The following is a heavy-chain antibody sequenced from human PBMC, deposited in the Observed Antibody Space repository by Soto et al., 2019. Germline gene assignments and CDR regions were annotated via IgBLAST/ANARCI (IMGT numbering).Heavy chain of an antibody. CDR1: GFSFFSYA. D-gene: IGHD2-8*01. V-gene: IGHV3-23*01. J-gene: IGHJ5*02. CDR3: AKIEMGWFAH. Sequence: EVQLLESGGHVVQPGESLRLSCTGSGFSFFSYAMSWVRQAPGKGLEWVSTISGSGGHTYYADSVKGRFVVSRDNDKNTVYLHMSSLTGEDTALYFCAKIEMGWFAHWGQGTQVTVSS. CDR2: ISGSGGHT.